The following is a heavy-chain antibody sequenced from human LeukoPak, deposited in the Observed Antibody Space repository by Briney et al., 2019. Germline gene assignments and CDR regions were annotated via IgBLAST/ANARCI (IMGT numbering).Heavy chain of an antibody. CDR3: ARARYSSIPDY. J-gene: IGHJ4*02. CDR1: GFTFSNYA. V-gene: IGHV3-23*01. Sequence: GGSLRLSCAASGFTFSNYAMSWVRQAPGKGLEWVSVISGGGGSTYYADSVKGRFTISRDNSKNTLYLQMNSLRAEDTAVYYCARARYSSIPDYWGQGTLVTVSS. CDR2: ISGGGGST. D-gene: IGHD6-13*01.